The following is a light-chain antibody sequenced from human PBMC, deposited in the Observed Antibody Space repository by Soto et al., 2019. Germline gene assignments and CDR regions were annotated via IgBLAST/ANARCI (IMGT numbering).Light chain of an antibody. J-gene: IGKJ4*01. CDR1: QSISSY. CDR3: QQSYSSPLT. Sequence: DIQMTQSPSSLSAFVGDRVTITCRASQSISSYLNWYKQKPGKTPKLLMYAASSLQSGVPSRFSGSRSGTNFTLSISSLQPEDFATYYCQQSYSSPLTFGGGTRWIS. CDR2: AAS. V-gene: IGKV1-39*01.